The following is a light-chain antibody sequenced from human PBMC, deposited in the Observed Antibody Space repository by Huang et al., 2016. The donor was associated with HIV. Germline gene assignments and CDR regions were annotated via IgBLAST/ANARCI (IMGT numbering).Light chain of an antibody. CDR2: AAS. V-gene: IGKV1-6*01. Sequence: AIQMTQSPSSLSASVGVRVTITCLASQGIRNDLGWYQQKPGKAQKLLIYAASTLQSGVPSRFSGSGSGTDFTLTISSLHPEDFATYYCLQDYTYPLTFGPGTKVDIK. CDR1: QGIRND. J-gene: IGKJ3*01. CDR3: LQDYTYPLT.